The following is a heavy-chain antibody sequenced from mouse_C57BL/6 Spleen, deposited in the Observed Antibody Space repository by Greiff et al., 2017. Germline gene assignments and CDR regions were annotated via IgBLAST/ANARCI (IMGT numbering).Heavy chain of an antibody. J-gene: IGHJ1*03. CDR2: IYPGDGDT. Sequence: VQLQQSGPELVKPGASVKISCKASGYAFSSSWMNWVKQRPGKGLEWIGRIYPGDGDTNYNGKFKGKATLTADKSSSTAYMQLSSLTSEDSAVYFCANYGSSQPHWYFDVWGTGTTVTVSS. V-gene: IGHV1-82*01. CDR1: GYAFSSSW. CDR3: ANYGSSQPHWYFDV. D-gene: IGHD1-1*01.